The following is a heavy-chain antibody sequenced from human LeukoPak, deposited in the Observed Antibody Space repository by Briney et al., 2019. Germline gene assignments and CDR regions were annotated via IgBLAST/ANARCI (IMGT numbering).Heavy chain of an antibody. CDR1: GFTFSSYG. V-gene: IGHV3-33*01. CDR3: ARDRAAAGYDAFDI. CDR2: IWYDGTNK. J-gene: IGHJ3*02. Sequence: GGSLRLSCAASGFTFSSYGIHWVRQAPGEGLEWVAVIWYDGTNKYYADFVKGRFTISRDNSKNTLFLHMSSLRAEDTAVYFCARDRAAAGYDAFDIWGQGTLVTVSS. D-gene: IGHD6-13*01.